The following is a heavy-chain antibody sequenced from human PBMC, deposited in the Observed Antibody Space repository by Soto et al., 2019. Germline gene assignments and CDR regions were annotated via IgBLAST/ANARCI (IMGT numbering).Heavy chain of an antibody. CDR3: AVTYYYDSSGLDY. D-gene: IGHD3-22*01. Sequence: QVQLVESGGGVVQPGRSLRLSCAASGFTFSSYAMHWVRQAPGKGLEWVAVISYDGSNKYYADSGKGRFTISRDNSKNTLYLQMNSLAAGDTAVYYCAVTYYYDSSGLDYWGQGTLVTVSS. V-gene: IGHV3-30-3*01. CDR1: GFTFSSYA. CDR2: ISYDGSNK. J-gene: IGHJ4*02.